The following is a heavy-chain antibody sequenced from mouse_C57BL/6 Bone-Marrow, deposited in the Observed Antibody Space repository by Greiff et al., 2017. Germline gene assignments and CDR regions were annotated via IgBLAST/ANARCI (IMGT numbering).Heavy chain of an antibody. J-gene: IGHJ3*01. CDR2: LDPSDSYT. V-gene: IGHV1-69*01. CDR3: ARNDGYYGFAY. D-gene: IGHD2-3*01. Sequence: QVQLQQPGAELVMPGASVKLSCKASGYTFTSYWMHWVKQRPGQGLEWIGELDPSDSYTNYNQKFKGKSTLIVDKSSSTAYMQLSSLTSEDSAVYYCARNDGYYGFAYWGQGTLVTVSA. CDR1: GYTFTSYW.